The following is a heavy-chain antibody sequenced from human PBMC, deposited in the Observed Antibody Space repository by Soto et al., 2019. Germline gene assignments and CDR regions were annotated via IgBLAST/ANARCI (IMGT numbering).Heavy chain of an antibody. CDR2: ISYDRSNK. CDR1: EFTIISYG. J-gene: IGHJ6*02. D-gene: IGHD3-10*01. Sequence: PGLSMRHSCAASEFTIISYGMHWVRQASDKGLEWVAVISYDRSNKYYADSVNGRFTISRDNSENTLYLQMNSLRAEDTAVYYCAKDQQPFLGFGGDPMDVWVQGTTVTVSS. CDR3: AKDQQPFLGFGGDPMDV. V-gene: IGHV3-30*18.